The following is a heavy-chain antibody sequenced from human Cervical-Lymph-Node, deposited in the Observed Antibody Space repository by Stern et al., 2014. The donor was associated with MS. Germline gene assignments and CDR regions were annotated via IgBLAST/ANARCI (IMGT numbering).Heavy chain of an antibody. CDR3: ARGPFGVLRYFDY. CDR1: GGSINSGGYY. D-gene: IGHD3-16*01. CDR2: LDDSGNT. V-gene: IGHV4-31*03. J-gene: IGHJ4*02. Sequence: QLQLQESGPGLVKPSQTLSLTCTVSGGSINSGGYYWAWIRQHPGKGLEWIGYLDDSGNTYYHQFLKSRVIISEGMSHNQFSLKLSSVTAADTAVYFCARGPFGVLRYFDYWGQGTLLTVSS.